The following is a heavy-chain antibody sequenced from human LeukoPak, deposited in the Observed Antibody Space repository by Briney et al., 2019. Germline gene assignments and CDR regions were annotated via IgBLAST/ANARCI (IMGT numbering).Heavy chain of an antibody. D-gene: IGHD6-19*01. J-gene: IGHJ3*02. CDR3: AKRAVAGTGRGFDI. Sequence: GGSLRLSCAASGFSFSSYAMSWVRQAPGKGLECVAGITGSSGDTWYADSVKGRFTISRDNSKNTLYMEMNSLRAEDTAVYHCAKRAVAGTGRGFDIWGQGTLVTVSS. V-gene: IGHV3-23*01. CDR2: ITGSSGDT. CDR1: GFSFSSYA.